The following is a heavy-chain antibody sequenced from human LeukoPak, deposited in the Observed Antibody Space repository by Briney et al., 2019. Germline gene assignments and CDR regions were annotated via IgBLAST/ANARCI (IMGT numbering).Heavy chain of an antibody. Sequence: SETLSLTCTVPGGSISSYYWSWIRQPPGKGLEWIGYIYYSGSTNYNPSLKSRVTISVDTSKNQFSLKLSSVTAADTAVYYCARLYGGNSRTGYYYYGMDVWGQGTTVTVSS. D-gene: IGHD4-23*01. J-gene: IGHJ6*02. V-gene: IGHV4-59*08. CDR1: GGSISSYY. CDR3: ARLYGGNSRTGYYYYGMDV. CDR2: IYYSGST.